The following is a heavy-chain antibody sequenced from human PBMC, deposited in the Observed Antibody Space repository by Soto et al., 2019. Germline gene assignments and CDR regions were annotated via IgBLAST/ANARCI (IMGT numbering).Heavy chain of an antibody. Sequence: ASVKVSCKASGYTFTSYYMHWVRQAPGQGREWMGIINPSGGSTSYAQKFQGRVTMTRDTSTSTVYMELSSLRSEDTAVYYCARDLAYYYDSSGYLFYYYYGMEVLGQGTTVNVS. CDR3: ARDLAYYYDSSGYLFYYYYGMEV. D-gene: IGHD3-22*01. V-gene: IGHV1-46*01. J-gene: IGHJ6*01. CDR1: GYTFTSYY. CDR2: INPSGGST.